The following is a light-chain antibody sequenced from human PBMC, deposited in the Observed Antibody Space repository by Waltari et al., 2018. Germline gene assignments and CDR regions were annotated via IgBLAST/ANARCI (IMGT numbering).Light chain of an antibody. CDR1: QSFSNH. J-gene: IGKJ1*01. Sequence: DIQMTQSPSSLSASVGDRVTITCRASQSFSNHLHWYQQRPGKAPTLLIYSTSTLQGGVPSRFSGSGSGTDFTLTISSLQPEDFATYYCLQDYNYPRTFGQGTKVEIK. CDR2: STS. CDR3: LQDYNYPRT. V-gene: IGKV1-39*01.